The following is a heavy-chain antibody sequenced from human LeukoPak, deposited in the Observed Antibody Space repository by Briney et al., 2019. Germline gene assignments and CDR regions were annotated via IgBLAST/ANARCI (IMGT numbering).Heavy chain of an antibody. CDR2: IYYSGST. CDR3: ARGDSNFDY. CDR1: GGSISSGDYY. Sequence: EPSETLSLTCTVSGGSISSGDYYRSWIRQPPGKGLEWIGYIYYSGSTYYNPSLKSRVAISVDTSKNQLSLKLSSVTAADTAVYYCARGDSNFDYWGQGTLVTVSS. D-gene: IGHD4-11*01. J-gene: IGHJ4*02. V-gene: IGHV4-30-4*01.